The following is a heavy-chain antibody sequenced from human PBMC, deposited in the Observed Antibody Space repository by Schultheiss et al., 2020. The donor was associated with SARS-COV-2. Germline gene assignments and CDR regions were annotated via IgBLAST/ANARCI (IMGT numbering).Heavy chain of an antibody. CDR3: ASSVVGATLGPYFDY. CDR2: ISYDGSNK. V-gene: IGHV3-30*19. CDR1: GFTFSSYG. J-gene: IGHJ4*02. Sequence: GESLKISCAASGFTFSSYGMHWVRQAPGKGLEWVAVISYDGSNKYYADSVKGRFTISRDNSKNTLYLQMNSLRAEDTAVYYCASSVVGATLGPYFDYWGQGTLVTVSS. D-gene: IGHD1-26*01.